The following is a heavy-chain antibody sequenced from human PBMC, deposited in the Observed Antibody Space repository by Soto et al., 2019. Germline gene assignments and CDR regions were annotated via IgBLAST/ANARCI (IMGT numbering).Heavy chain of an antibody. V-gene: IGHV4-31*02. CDR2: IYYSGST. J-gene: IGHJ6*02. D-gene: IGHD4-17*01. CDR3: ARAVDYGGIYYGMDV. CDR1: GGSISSGGYY. Sequence: PSETLSLTCTVSGGSISSGGYYWSWIRQHPGKGLEWIGYIYYSGSTYYNTSLKSRVTISVDTSKNQFSLKPSSVTAADTAVYYCARAVDYGGIYYGMDVWGQGTTVTVSS.